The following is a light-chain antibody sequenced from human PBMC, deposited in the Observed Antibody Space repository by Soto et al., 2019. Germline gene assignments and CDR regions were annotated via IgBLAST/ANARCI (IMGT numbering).Light chain of an antibody. V-gene: IGLV1-44*01. CDR3: AAWDYSLNGVV. CDR2: TDY. CDR1: SSNIASNT. J-gene: IGLJ3*02. Sequence: QSVLTQSPSASGTLGQRVTLSCSGSSSNIASNTVNWYQQLPGTAPKLLIYTDYQRPSGGPDRFSGSKSGTSAALAISALESEDEADYYCAAWDYSLNGVVFGGGTKLTVL.